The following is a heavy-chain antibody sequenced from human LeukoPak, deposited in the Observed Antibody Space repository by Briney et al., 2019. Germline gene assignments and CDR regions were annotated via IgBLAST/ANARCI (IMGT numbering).Heavy chain of an antibody. CDR2: IYTSGST. V-gene: IGHV4-4*09. J-gene: IGHJ4*02. CDR1: GGSISSYY. CDR3: ARDPGCGGSSWSRCRGGTDYFDY. Sequence: SETLSLTCTVSGGSISSYYWSWIRQPPGKGLEWIGYIYTSGSTNYNPSLKSRVTMSVDTSKNQFSLKLSSVTAADTAVYYCARDPGCGGSSWSRCRGGTDYFDYWGQGTLVTVSS. D-gene: IGHD6-13*01.